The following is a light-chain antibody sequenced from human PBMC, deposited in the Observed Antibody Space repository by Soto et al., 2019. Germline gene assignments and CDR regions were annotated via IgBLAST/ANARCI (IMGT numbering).Light chain of an antibody. V-gene: IGKV1-5*01. CDR3: QQENSYSPWT. J-gene: IGKJ1*01. CDR2: DAS. CDR1: QSISSW. Sequence: DIPMTQSPSTLSSSVGDRVTITCRASQSISSWLAWYQQKPGKAPKLLIYDASSLESGVPSRFSGSGSGTEFTLTISSLQPDDFATYYCQQENSYSPWTFGKETKVEIK.